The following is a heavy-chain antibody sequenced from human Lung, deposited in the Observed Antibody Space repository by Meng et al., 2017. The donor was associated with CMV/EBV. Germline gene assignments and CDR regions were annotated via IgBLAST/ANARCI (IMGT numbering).Heavy chain of an antibody. CDR2: ISTSGTTI. Sequence: GGSXRLXCAASGFTFSSYEMNWVRQAPGKGLEWVAYISTSGTTIYYADSVRGRFTISRDNAKNSLFLQMNSLRAEDTAVYYCARSSGWLTPGGYGMEVWGQGTXVTVSS. V-gene: IGHV3-48*03. D-gene: IGHD2-15*01. CDR1: GFTFSSYE. CDR3: ARSSGWLTPGGYGMEV. J-gene: IGHJ6*02.